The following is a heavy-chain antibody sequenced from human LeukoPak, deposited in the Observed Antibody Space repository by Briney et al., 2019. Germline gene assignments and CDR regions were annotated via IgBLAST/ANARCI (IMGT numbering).Heavy chain of an antibody. J-gene: IGHJ4*02. CDR2: IYYSGST. CDR3: ARQKGDSSSSPDY. Sequence: SESLSLTCTVSGGSISSYYWSWIRQPPGKGLEWIGYIYYSGSTNYNPSLKSRVTISVDTSKNQFSLKLSSVTAADTAVYYCARQKGDSSSSPDYWGQGILVTVSS. V-gene: IGHV4-59*08. D-gene: IGHD6-6*01. CDR1: GGSISSYY.